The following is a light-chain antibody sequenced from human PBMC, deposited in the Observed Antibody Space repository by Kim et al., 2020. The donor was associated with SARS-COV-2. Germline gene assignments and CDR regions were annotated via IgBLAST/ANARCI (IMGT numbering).Light chain of an antibody. J-gene: IGKJ1*01. V-gene: IGKV4-1*01. CDR2: WAS. Sequence: DIVMTQSPDSLAVSLGERATINCKSSQSILYSSNNKNYLAWYQLKPGQPPKLLIYWASTRESGVPDRFSGSGSGTDFTLTISSLQAEDVAVYYCQQYYTTPLTFGQGTKLEI. CDR3: QQYYTTPLT. CDR1: QSILYSSNNKNY.